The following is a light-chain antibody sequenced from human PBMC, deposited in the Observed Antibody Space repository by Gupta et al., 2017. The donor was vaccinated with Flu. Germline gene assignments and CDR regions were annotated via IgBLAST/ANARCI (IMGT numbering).Light chain of an antibody. Sequence: TLSVSPGGRATLSGRASQSVSIHLAWDQQKTGQAPRLLIHGAFNRATGIPARFSGSGSGTEFTLPISSLQSEDFAGYYCQKYKNWPHSITFGQGTRLEIK. CDR1: QSVSIH. CDR3: QKYKNWPHSIT. V-gene: IGKV3-15*01. CDR2: GAF. J-gene: IGKJ5*01.